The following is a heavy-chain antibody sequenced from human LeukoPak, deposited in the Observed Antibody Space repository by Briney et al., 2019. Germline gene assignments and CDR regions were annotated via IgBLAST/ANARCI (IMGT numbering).Heavy chain of an antibody. CDR3: VRNSGSGPGWDV. D-gene: IGHD3-10*01. CDR1: GGSISSYY. V-gene: IGHV4-59*01. Sequence: PSETLSLTCTVSGGSISSYYWSWLRQPPGKGLEWIGYIYYSGSTDYNSSLKSRVTISVDTSKNQFSLKLSSVTAADTAVYYCVRNSGSGPGWDVWGKGTTVTVSS. CDR2: IYYSGST. J-gene: IGHJ6*04.